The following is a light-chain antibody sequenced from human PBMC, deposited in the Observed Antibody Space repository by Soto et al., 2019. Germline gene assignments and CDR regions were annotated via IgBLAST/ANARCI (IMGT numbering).Light chain of an antibody. CDR2: DVS. CDR3: SSFTSRHTYV. CDR1: SSDIGGYNY. V-gene: IGLV2-14*01. Sequence: QSALTQPASVSGSPGQSTTISCTGTSSDIGGYNYVSWYQQLPGEAPKLIIYDVSDRPSGVSTRFSGSKSGNTASLTISGLQAEDEGDYYCSSFTSRHTYVFGTGPRSPS. J-gene: IGLJ1*01.